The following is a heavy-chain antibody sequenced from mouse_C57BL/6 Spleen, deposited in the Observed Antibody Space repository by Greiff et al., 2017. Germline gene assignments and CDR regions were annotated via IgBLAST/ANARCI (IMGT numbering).Heavy chain of an antibody. CDR2: IWSGGST. Sequence: VKLVESGPGLVQPSQSLSITCTVSGFSLTSYGVHWVRQPPGKGLEWLGWIWSGGSTDYNAAFISRLSISKDNSNSKVFLKMNSLQADDAAIYCCDKNLPVRYCAKDYWGQGTSVTVSS. CDR1: GFSLTSYG. CDR3: DKNLPVRYCAKDY. J-gene: IGHJ4*01. V-gene: IGHV2-4*01.